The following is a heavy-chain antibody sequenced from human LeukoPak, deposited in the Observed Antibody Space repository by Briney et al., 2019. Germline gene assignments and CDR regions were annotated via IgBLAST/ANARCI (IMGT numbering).Heavy chain of an antibody. Sequence: PSETLSFTCAVYGGSFSGYYWSWIRQPPGKGLEWIGEINHSGSTNYNPSLKSRVTISVDTSKNQFSLKLSSVTAADTAVYYCARAGYFLGPRAFDIWGQGTMVTVSS. CDR2: INHSGST. CDR3: ARAGYFLGPRAFDI. CDR1: GGSFSGYY. D-gene: IGHD3-3*01. V-gene: IGHV4-34*01. J-gene: IGHJ3*02.